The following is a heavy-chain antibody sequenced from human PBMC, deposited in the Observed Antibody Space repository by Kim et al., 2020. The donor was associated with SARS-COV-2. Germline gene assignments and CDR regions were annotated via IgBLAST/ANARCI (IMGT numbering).Heavy chain of an antibody. CDR3: ARDGSNYVRVYYYGMDV. V-gene: IGHV3-11*05. Sequence: GGSLRLSCAASGFTFSDYYMGWIRQAPGKGLEWVSYISNTNSYTNYADSVKGRFTISRDNAKNSLYLQMNSLGAEDTAVYYCARDGSNYVRVYYYGMDVWGQGTTVTVSS. D-gene: IGHD4-4*01. CDR1: GFTFSDYY. CDR2: ISNTNSYT. J-gene: IGHJ6*02.